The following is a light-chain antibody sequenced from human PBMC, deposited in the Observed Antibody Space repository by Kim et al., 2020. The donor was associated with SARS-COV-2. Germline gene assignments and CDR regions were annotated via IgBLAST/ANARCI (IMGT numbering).Light chain of an antibody. CDR1: NIGSKS. J-gene: IGLJ3*02. CDR2: YDA. V-gene: IGLV3-21*04. Sequence: APGKTARITCGGNNIGSKSVHWYQQKPGQAPVLVIYYDADRPSGIPERISGSNSGSTATLTINRVEAGDEADYYCQVWDSSADHPVFGGGTQLTVL. CDR3: QVWDSSADHPV.